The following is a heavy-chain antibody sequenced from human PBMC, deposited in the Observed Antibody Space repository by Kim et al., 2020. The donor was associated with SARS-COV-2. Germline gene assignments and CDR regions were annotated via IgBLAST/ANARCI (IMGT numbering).Heavy chain of an antibody. V-gene: IGHV4-39*01. J-gene: IGHJ4*02. D-gene: IGHD3-3*01. CDR2: IYDTGST. CDR3: VKRGYTVPAD. CDR1: GVSITTTSHY. Sequence: SETLSLTCSVSGVSITTTSHYWAWIRQPPGKGLEWIGSIYDTGSTYYNPSLKSRVTISADTSKNQFSLKMKSVTAADTAVYFCVKRGYTVPADWGQGTMVTLSP.